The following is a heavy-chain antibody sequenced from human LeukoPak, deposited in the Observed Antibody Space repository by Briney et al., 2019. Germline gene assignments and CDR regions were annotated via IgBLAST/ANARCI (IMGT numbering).Heavy chain of an antibody. V-gene: IGHV4-59*01. D-gene: IGHD5-24*01. CDR3: ARSRVGYNRDFDY. J-gene: IGHJ4*02. Sequence: PSETLSLTCTVSGGSISSYYWSWIRQPPGKGLEWIGYIYYSGSTNYNPSLKSRVTISVDTSKNQFSLKLSSVTAADTAVYYCARSRVGYNRDFDYWGQGTLVTVSS. CDR1: GGSISSYY. CDR2: IYYSGST.